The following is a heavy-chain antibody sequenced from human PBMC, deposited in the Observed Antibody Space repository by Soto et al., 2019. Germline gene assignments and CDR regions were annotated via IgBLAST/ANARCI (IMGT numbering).Heavy chain of an antibody. D-gene: IGHD6-6*01. J-gene: IGHJ5*02. CDR2: INAGNGNT. CDR1: GYTFTSYA. CDR3: ARAGSSFGWFDP. Sequence: ASVKVSCKASGYTFTSYAMHWVRQAPGQRLEWMGWINAGNGNTKYSQKIQGRVTITRDTSASTAYIELSSLRSEDTAVYYCARAGSSFGWFDPWGQGTLVTVSS. V-gene: IGHV1-3*01.